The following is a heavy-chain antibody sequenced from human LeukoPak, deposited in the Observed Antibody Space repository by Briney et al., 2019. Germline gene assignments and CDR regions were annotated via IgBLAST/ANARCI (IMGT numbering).Heavy chain of an antibody. Sequence: GGSLRLSCAASGFTFSSYSMNWVRQAPGKGLEWVSGISPSGDITYYAASVKGRFTISRDNSKNTLYLEVISLTAEDTAVYYCAKDDAWLRFGEWSQGTLVTVSS. CDR3: AKDDAWLRFGE. CDR1: GFTFSSYS. J-gene: IGHJ4*02. CDR2: ISPSGDIT. D-gene: IGHD3-10*01. V-gene: IGHV3-23*01.